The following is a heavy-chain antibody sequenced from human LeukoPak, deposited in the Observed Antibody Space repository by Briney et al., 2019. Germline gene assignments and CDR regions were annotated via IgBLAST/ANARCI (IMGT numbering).Heavy chain of an antibody. CDR3: ATCITIFGVVDY. V-gene: IGHV3-23*01. J-gene: IGHJ4*02. Sequence: GGSLRLSCAASGFTFSSYAMSWVRKAPGKGLEWVSAISGSGGSTYYADSVKGRFTISRDNSKNTLYLQMNSLRAEDTAVYYCATCITIFGVVDYWGQGTLVTVSS. CDR1: GFTFSSYA. CDR2: ISGSGGST. D-gene: IGHD3-3*01.